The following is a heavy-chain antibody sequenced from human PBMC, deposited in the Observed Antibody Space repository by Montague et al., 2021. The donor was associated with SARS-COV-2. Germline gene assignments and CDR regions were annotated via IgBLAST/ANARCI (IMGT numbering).Heavy chain of an antibody. Sequence: SETLSLTCAVSGGSISNSQWWSWVRQPPGKGLEWIGEIYHGGSTNYNPSLKSRVTISVDKSKNQFSLKLNSVTAADTAVYYCASRGAGWFGSNPERFDYWGQGTLVTASS. CDR2: IYHGGST. V-gene: IGHV4-4*02. CDR3: ASRGAGWFGSNPERFDY. CDR1: GGSISNSQW. J-gene: IGHJ4*02. D-gene: IGHD3-10*01.